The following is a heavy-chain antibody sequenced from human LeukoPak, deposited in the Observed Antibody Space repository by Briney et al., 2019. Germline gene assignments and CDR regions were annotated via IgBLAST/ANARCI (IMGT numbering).Heavy chain of an antibody. Sequence: GGSLRLSCAASGFTFSSYAMHWVRQAPGKGLEWVAVISYDGSNKYYADSVKGRFTISRDNSKNTLYLQMNSLRAEDTAVYYCARDNTVTKYYFDHWGQGTLVTVSS. J-gene: IGHJ4*02. CDR2: ISYDGSNK. V-gene: IGHV3-30-3*01. CDR1: GFTFSSYA. CDR3: ARDNTVTKYYFDH. D-gene: IGHD4-17*01.